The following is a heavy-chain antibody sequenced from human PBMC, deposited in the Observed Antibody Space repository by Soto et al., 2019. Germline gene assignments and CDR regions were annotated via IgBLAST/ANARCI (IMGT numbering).Heavy chain of an antibody. Sequence: EVQLLESGGGLVQPGGSLRLSCAASGFTFTTYAMNWVRQAPGKGLEWVSAISGSAGSTYYADSVKGRFTISRDNSKNTLYLQMNSLRAEDTAVYYCAKNWDTTFSSSSHWGQGTLVSVSS. CDR3: AKNWDTTFSSSSH. D-gene: IGHD6-6*01. J-gene: IGHJ4*02. CDR2: ISGSAGST. CDR1: GFTFTTYA. V-gene: IGHV3-23*01.